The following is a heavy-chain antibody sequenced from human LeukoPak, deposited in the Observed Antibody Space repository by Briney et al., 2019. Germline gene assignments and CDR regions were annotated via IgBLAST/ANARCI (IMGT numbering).Heavy chain of an antibody. Sequence: GASVKVSCKASGYTFTGCYMHWVRQAPGQGLEWMGWINPNSGGTNYAQKFQGRVTMTRDTSISTAYMELSRLRSDDTAVYYCAREFGDTAMVTPFDYWGQGTLVTVSS. CDR1: GYTFTGCY. CDR3: AREFGDTAMVTPFDY. J-gene: IGHJ4*02. CDR2: INPNSGGT. V-gene: IGHV1-2*02. D-gene: IGHD5-18*01.